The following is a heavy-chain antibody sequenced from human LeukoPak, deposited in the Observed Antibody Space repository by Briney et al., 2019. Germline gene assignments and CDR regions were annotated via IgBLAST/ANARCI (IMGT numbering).Heavy chain of an antibody. CDR1: GGTFSSYA. Sequence: ASVKVSCKASGGTFSSYAISWVRQAPGQGLEWMGWISAYNGNTNYAQKLQGRVTMTTDTSTSTAYMELRSLRSDDTAVYYCARDSAVAGVGRGNYWGQGTLVTVSS. J-gene: IGHJ4*02. CDR3: ARDSAVAGVGRGNY. D-gene: IGHD6-19*01. CDR2: ISAYNGNT. V-gene: IGHV1-18*01.